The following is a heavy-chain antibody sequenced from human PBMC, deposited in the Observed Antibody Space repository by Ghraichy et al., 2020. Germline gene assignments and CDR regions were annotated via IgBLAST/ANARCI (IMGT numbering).Heavy chain of an antibody. D-gene: IGHD6-6*01. J-gene: IGHJ4*02. CDR2: ISGSGATT. CDR3: AKAFRGYSSSYFDF. CDR1: GFSFSGYA. Sequence: LSLTCAASGFSFSGYAMNWVRQAPGKGLEWVSGISGSGATTYYADSVKGHFIISRDNSKNTLYLQMNSVRPEDTAVYYCAKAFRGYSSSYFDFWGQGTLVTVSS. V-gene: IGHV3-23*01.